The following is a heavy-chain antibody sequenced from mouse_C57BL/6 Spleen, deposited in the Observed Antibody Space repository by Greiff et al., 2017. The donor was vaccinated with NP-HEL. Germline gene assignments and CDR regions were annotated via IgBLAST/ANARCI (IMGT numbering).Heavy chain of an antibody. CDR3: ARSDYDYDEGFDY. J-gene: IGHJ2*01. Sequence: VQLQQSGAELVRPGASVKLSCKASGYTFTDYYINWVKQRPGQGLEWIARIYPGSGNTYYNEKFKGKATLTAEKSSSTAYMQLSSLTSEDSAVYFCARSDYDYDEGFDYWGQGTTLTVSS. CDR1: GYTFTDYY. CDR2: IYPGSGNT. D-gene: IGHD2-4*01. V-gene: IGHV1-76*01.